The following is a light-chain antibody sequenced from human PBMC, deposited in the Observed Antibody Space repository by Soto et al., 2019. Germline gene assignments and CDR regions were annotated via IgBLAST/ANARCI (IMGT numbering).Light chain of an antibody. CDR3: MQALHQSIT. V-gene: IGKV2-28*01. J-gene: IGKJ4*01. CDR1: QSLLNSNGYNY. Sequence: IVMTQSPLSLPVTPGEPASISCRSSQSLLNSNGYNYLDWYLQKPGQSPHLLIYLGSNRASGVPDRFRGRGSGTDFTLKISRVEAEEGGVYDCMQALHQSITFGGGNKVDVK. CDR2: LGS.